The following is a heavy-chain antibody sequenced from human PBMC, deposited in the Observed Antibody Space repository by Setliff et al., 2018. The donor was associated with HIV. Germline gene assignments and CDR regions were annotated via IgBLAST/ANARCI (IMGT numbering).Heavy chain of an antibody. CDR1: GFSFSSYA. D-gene: IGHD3-16*02. J-gene: IGHJ3*02. CDR3: ARDRRILSGHPGLGAFDM. Sequence: PGGSLSLPCAASGFSFSSYAMNWVRQAPGKGLEWVALISFDGTSEDYGDSVKGRFTISRDSSKNTLFLQMNSLRVEDTAVYYCARDRRILSGHPGLGAFDMWGQGTMVTVSS. V-gene: IGHV3-30*04. CDR2: ISFDGTSE.